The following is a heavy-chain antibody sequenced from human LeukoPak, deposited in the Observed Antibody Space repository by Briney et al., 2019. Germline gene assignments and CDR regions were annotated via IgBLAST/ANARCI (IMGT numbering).Heavy chain of an antibody. CDR2: IYTSGST. D-gene: IGHD3-9*01. V-gene: IGHV4-61*02. CDR3: ARDRWDILTGYYNNYYYYYMDV. J-gene: IGHJ6*03. CDR1: GGSISSGSYY. Sequence: PSETLSLTCTVSGGSISSGSYYWSWLRQPAGKGLEWIGRIYTSGSTNYTPSLKSRVTISVDTSKNQFSLKLSPVTAADTAVYYCARDRWDILTGYYNNYYYYYMDVWGKGTTVTISS.